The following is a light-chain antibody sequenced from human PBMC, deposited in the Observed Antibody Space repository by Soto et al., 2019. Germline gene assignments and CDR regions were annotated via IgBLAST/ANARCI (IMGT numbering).Light chain of an antibody. V-gene: IGLV2-23*02. Sequence: QSALTQPASVSGSPGQSITISCTGTSNDVGSYYLVSWYQQHPGKAPKLLIYEVSQRPSGVSNRLSGSKSGNTASLTITGLQAEDEADYYCCSYAGSDTWVFGGGTKLTVL. J-gene: IGLJ3*02. CDR3: CSYAGSDTWV. CDR1: SNDVGSYYL. CDR2: EVS.